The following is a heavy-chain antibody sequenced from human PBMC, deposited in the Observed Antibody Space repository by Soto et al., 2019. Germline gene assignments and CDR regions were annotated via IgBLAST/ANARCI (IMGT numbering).Heavy chain of an antibody. J-gene: IGHJ4*02. CDR2: IYHSGST. CDR1: GGSISSSNW. CDR3: ARESVGIAVAGKVY. V-gene: IGHV4-4*02. Sequence: SETLSLTCAVSGGSISSSNWWSWVRQPPGKGLEWIGEIYHSGSTNYNPSLKSRVTISVDKSKNQFSLKLSSVTAADTAVYYCARESVGIAVAGKVYWGQGTLVTVSS. D-gene: IGHD6-19*01.